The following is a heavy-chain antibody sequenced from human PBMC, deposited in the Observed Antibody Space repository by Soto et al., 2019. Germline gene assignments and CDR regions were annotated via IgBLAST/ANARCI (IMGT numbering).Heavy chain of an antibody. CDR1: GYTFTSYG. Sequence: QVQLVQSGAEVKKPGASVKVSCKASGYTFTSYGISWVRQAPGQGLEWMGWISAYNGNTNYAQKLQGRVTMTTDPSPSTAYMELRSLRSDDTAVYYCARESNFDWLFRTYYYYYGMDVWGQGTTVTVSS. V-gene: IGHV1-18*04. CDR2: ISAYNGNT. D-gene: IGHD3-9*01. J-gene: IGHJ6*02. CDR3: ARESNFDWLFRTYYYYYGMDV.